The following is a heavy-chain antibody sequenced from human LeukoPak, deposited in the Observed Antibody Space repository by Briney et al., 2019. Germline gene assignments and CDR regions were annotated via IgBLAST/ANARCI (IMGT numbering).Heavy chain of an antibody. CDR3: ARGRVDIFGVVIHDPTAFDY. CDR1: GYTFTGYY. D-gene: IGHD3-3*02. CDR2: INPSGGST. V-gene: IGHV1-46*01. Sequence: ASVKVSCKASGYTFTGYYMHWVRQAPGQGLEWMGIINPSGGSTSYAQKFQGRVTMTRDMSTSTVYMELSSLRSEDTAVYYCARGRVDIFGVVIHDPTAFDYWGQGTLVTVSS. J-gene: IGHJ4*02.